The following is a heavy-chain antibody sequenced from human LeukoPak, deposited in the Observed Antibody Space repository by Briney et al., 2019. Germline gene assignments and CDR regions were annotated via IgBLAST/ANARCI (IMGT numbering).Heavy chain of an antibody. CDR1: GFSVSTNY. D-gene: IGHD1-14*01. Sequence: GGSLRLSCAASGFSVSTNYLTWVRQAPGKGLEWVSSISSSSSYIYYADSVKGRFTISRDNAKNSLYLQMNSLRAEDTAVYYCAREIYTGGSFDYWGQGTLVTVSS. J-gene: IGHJ4*02. CDR3: AREIYTGGSFDY. V-gene: IGHV3-21*01. CDR2: ISSSSSYI.